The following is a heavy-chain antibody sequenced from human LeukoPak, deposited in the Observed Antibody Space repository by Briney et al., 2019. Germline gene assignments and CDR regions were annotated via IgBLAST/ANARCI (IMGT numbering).Heavy chain of an antibody. D-gene: IGHD2-2*01. CDR3: ARHASRGYCSSTSCRRPYYFDY. CDR1: GGSISSSYY. V-gene: IGHV4-39*01. J-gene: IGHJ4*02. CDR2: IYYSGST. Sequence: PSETLSLTCTVSGGSISSSYYWGWIRQPPGKGLEWIGSIYYSGSTYYNPSLKSRVTISVDTSKNQFSLKLSSVTAADTAVYYCARHASRGYCSSTSCRRPYYFDYWGQGTLVTVSS.